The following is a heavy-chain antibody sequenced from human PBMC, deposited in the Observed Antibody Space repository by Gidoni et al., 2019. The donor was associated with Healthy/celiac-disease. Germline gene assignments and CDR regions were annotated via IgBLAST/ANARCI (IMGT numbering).Heavy chain of an antibody. V-gene: IGHV1-8*03. CDR2: MNPNSGNT. D-gene: IGHD6-13*01. CDR3: ARIARIAAAGNPYYYGMDV. Sequence: GWMNPNSGNTGYAQKFQGRVTITRNTSISTAYMELSSLRSEDTAVYYCARIARIAAAGNPYYYGMDVWGQGTTVTVSS. J-gene: IGHJ6*02.